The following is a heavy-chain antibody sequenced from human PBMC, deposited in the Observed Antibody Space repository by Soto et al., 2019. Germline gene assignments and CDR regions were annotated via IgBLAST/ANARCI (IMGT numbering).Heavy chain of an antibody. CDR1: GYTFTSYY. CDR2: INPSGGST. D-gene: IGHD1-1*01. J-gene: IGHJ5*02. V-gene: IGHV1-46*01. CDR3: TRSPDPWHDDVRWFDP. Sequence: GASVKVSCKASGYTFTSYYMHWVRQAPGQGLEWMGIINPSGGSTSYAQKFQGRVTMTRDTSTSTVYMELSSLRSEDTAVYYCTRSPDPWHDDVRWFDPWGQGTLVTVSS.